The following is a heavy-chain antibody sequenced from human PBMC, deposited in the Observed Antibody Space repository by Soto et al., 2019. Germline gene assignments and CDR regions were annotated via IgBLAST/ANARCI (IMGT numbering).Heavy chain of an antibody. Sequence: SETLSLTCTVSGGSISSSSYYWGWIRQPPGKGLEWIGSIYYSGSTNYNPSLKSRVTISVDTSKNQFSLKLSSVTAADTAVYYCASSGATWYPNWFDPWGQGTLVTVSS. J-gene: IGHJ5*02. CDR3: ASSGATWYPNWFDP. CDR1: GGSISSSSYY. CDR2: IYYSGST. D-gene: IGHD1-26*01. V-gene: IGHV4-39*07.